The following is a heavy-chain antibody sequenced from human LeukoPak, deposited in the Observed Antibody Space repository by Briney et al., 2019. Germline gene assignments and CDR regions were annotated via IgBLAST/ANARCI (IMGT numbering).Heavy chain of an antibody. V-gene: IGHV1-69*02. J-gene: IGHJ3*02. CDR1: GGTFSSYT. D-gene: IGHD2-2*01. Sequence: GSPVKVSCTASGGTFSSYTISWVRQAPGQGLEWMGRIIPILGIANYAQKFQGRVTITADTSTRTAYMELSSLRSEDTAVYYCASSPRYCRSTSCFKSDAFDIWGQGTMVTVSS. CDR2: IIPILGIA. CDR3: ASSPRYCRSTSCFKSDAFDI.